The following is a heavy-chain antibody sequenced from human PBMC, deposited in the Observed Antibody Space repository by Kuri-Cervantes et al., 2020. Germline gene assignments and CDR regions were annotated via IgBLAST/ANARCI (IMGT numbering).Heavy chain of an antibody. CDR2: INPNSGGT. J-gene: IGHJ5*02. D-gene: IGHD2-15*01. V-gene: IGHV1-2*04. CDR3: ARQGYCSGGSCKNWFDP. Sequence: ASVKVSCKASGYTFTSYGISWVRQAPGQGLEWMGWINPNSGGTNYAQKFQGWVTMTRDTSISTAYMELSRLRSDDTAVYYCARQGYCSGGSCKNWFDPWGQGTLVTVSS. CDR1: GYTFTSYG.